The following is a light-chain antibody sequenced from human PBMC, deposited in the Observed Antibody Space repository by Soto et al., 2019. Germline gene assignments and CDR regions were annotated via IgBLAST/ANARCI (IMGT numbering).Light chain of an antibody. V-gene: IGKV1-5*01. CDR3: QQLNTYPVT. Sequence: DIQVTQSPSALSASAGDRVTITCRASQSVSGWLAWYQQKPGKAPKVLIYDVSNLQSGVPSRFSGSGSGTDFTLSISSLQPEDFATYYGQQLNTYPVTFGGGTKGDIK. CDR2: DVS. J-gene: IGKJ4*01. CDR1: QSVSGW.